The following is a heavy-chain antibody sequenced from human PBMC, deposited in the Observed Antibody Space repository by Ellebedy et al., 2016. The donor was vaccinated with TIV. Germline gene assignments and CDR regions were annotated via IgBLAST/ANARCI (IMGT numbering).Heavy chain of an antibody. J-gene: IGHJ4*02. CDR3: ARGIRMPSDY. V-gene: IGHV1-46*01. CDR1: GYTFTSDL. CDR2: INPSNGGT. D-gene: IGHD2-15*01. Sequence: AASVKVSCKASGYTFTSDLIHWVRQAPGQGLEWMGVINPSNGGTGYAQKFQGRVTMTRDTSASTVYMELSSLRSEDTAVYYCARGIRMPSDYWGQGTLVTVSS.